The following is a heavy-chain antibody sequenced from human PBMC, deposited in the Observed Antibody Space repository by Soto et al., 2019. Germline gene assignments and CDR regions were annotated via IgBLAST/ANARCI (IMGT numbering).Heavy chain of an antibody. Sequence: LRLSCAASGFTFSNAWMSWVRQAPGKGLEWVGRIKSKTDGGTTDYAAPVKGRFTISRDDSKNMVFLQMNSLKIEDTAVYYCTTDDPINRNWGQGTLVTVSS. V-gene: IGHV3-15*01. CDR3: TTDDPINRN. CDR1: GFTFSNAW. J-gene: IGHJ4*02. CDR2: IKSKTDGGTT.